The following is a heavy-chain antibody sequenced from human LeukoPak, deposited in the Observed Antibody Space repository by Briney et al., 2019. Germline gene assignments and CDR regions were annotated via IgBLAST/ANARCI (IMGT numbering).Heavy chain of an antibody. CDR3: ARVMSGYYYAADY. Sequence: SETLSLTCTVSGYSISSGYYWGWIRQPPGKGLEWIGSIYHSGSTYYNPSLKSRVTISVDTSKNQFSLKLSSVTAADTAVYYCARVMSGYYYAADYWGQGTLVTVSS. J-gene: IGHJ4*02. CDR2: IYHSGST. CDR1: GYSISSGYY. V-gene: IGHV4-38-2*02. D-gene: IGHD3-22*01.